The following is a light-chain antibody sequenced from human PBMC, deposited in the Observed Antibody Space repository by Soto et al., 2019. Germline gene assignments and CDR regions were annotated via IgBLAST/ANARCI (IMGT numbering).Light chain of an antibody. V-gene: IGLV2-11*01. J-gene: IGLJ1*01. Sequence: QSVVTQPRSLSGSPGQSVTISCTGTSSDVGGYNYVSWYQQHPGKAPKLMIYDVSKRPSGVPDRFSGSKSGNTASLTISGLQAEDEADYYCCSYAGSYTFYVFGTGTKVTVL. CDR1: SSDVGGYNY. CDR2: DVS. CDR3: CSYAGSYTFYV.